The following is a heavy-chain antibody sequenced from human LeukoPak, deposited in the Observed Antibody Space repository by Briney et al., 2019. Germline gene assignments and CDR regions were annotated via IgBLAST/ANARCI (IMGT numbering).Heavy chain of an antibody. J-gene: IGHJ6*02. Sequence: ASVKVSCKASGYTFTSYAMHWVRQAPGQRLEWMGWINAGNGNTKYSQKFQGRVTITRDTSASTAYMELSSLRSEDTAVYYCARGRTFSDVVVVAATQVGMDVWGQGTTVTVSS. CDR3: ARGRTFSDVVVVAATQVGMDV. CDR1: GYTFTSYA. D-gene: IGHD2-15*01. V-gene: IGHV1-3*01. CDR2: INAGNGNT.